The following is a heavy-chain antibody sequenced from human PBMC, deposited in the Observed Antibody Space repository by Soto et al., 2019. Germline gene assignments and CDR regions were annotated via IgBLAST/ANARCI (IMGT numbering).Heavy chain of an antibody. J-gene: IGHJ5*02. CDR2: ISGSGGST. V-gene: IGHV3-23*01. CDR1: GFTFSSYA. D-gene: IGHD6-13*01. CDR3: AKDRSPKPFSSSWYLHTSNWFDP. Sequence: GGSLRLSCAASGFTFSSYAMSWVRQAPGKGLEWVSAISGSGGSTYYADSVKGRFTISRDNSKNTLYLQMNSLRAEDTAVYYCAKDRSPKPFSSSWYLHTSNWFDPWGQGTLVTVSS.